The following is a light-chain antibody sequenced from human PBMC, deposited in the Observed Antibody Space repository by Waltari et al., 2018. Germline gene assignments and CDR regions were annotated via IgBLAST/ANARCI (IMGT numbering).Light chain of an antibody. CDR3: SSYTTSSTLV. J-gene: IGLJ1*01. V-gene: IGLV2-14*01. CDR2: EVS. Sequence: QSALTQPASVSGSPGQSITISCTGTSSDVGGFDYVSWFQQHPGKAPKPMIYEVSNRSSGVCNGFSGSKSGNTASLAITGLQAEDEADYYCSSYTTSSTLVFGTGTKVTVL. CDR1: SSDVGGFDY.